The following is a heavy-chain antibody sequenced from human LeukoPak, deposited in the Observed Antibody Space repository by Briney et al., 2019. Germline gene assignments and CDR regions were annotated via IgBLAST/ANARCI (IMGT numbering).Heavy chain of an antibody. J-gene: IGHJ6*02. Sequence: ASVKVSCKASGGTFSSYAISWVRQAPGQGLEWMGGIIPIFGTANYAQKFQGRVTITADESTSTAYMELSSLRSEDTAMYYCARLPIILTGYGFYYYYGMDVWGQGTTVTVSS. V-gene: IGHV1-69*13. CDR3: ARLPIILTGYGFYYYYGMDV. CDR2: IIPIFGTA. CDR1: GGTFSSYA. D-gene: IGHD3-9*01.